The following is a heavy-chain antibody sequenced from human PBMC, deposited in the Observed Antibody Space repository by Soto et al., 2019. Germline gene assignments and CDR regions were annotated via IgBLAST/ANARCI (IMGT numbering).Heavy chain of an antibody. CDR1: GYTFTSYY. D-gene: IGHD3-10*01. J-gene: IGHJ6*04. V-gene: IGHV1-46*03. CDR3: ARDLTSGLLWFGESLGV. CDR2: INPSGGST. Sequence: ASVKVSCKASGYTFTSYYMHWVRQAPGQGLEWMGIINPSGGSTSYAQKFQGRVTMTRDTSTSTVYMELSSLRSEDTAVYYCARDLTSGLLWFGESLGVWGKGTSVTVSS.